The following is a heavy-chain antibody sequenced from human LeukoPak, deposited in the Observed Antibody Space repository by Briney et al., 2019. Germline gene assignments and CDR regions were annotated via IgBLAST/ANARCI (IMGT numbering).Heavy chain of an antibody. Sequence: GSLRLSCAASGFTFTNYEMNWVRQAPGKGLEWVSYISSSGSSVYYADSVKGRFTISRDNAKNSLYLQMNSLKTEDTAVYYCARESGVYSSSWYLDYWGQGTLVTVX. D-gene: IGHD6-13*01. CDR3: ARESGVYSSSWYLDY. V-gene: IGHV3-48*03. CDR2: ISSSGSSV. CDR1: GFTFTNYE. J-gene: IGHJ4*02.